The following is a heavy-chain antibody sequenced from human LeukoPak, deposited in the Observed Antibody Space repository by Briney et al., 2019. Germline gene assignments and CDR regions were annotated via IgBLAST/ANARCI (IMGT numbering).Heavy chain of an antibody. J-gene: IGHJ4*02. Sequence: GGSLRLSXAASGFTFSSYSMNWVRQAPGKGLEWVSSISSSSSYIYYADSVKGRFTISRDNAKNSLYLQMSSLRAEDTAVYYCARGYDFWSGYYSFDYWGQGTLVTVSS. D-gene: IGHD3-3*01. CDR2: ISSSSSYI. V-gene: IGHV3-21*01. CDR3: ARGYDFWSGYYSFDY. CDR1: GFTFSSYS.